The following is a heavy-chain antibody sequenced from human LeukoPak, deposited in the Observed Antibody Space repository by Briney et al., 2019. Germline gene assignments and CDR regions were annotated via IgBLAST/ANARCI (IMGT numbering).Heavy chain of an antibody. CDR1: EFTFSSYA. CDR3: ARGRYSSSWYADY. D-gene: IGHD6-13*01. CDR2: IGNGGGST. Sequence: GGSLRLSCAASEFTFSSYAMSWVRQAPGKGLEWVSTIGNGGGSTYYADSVKGRFTISRDNSKNTLYLQMNSLRAEDTAVYYCARGRYSSSWYADYWGQGTLVTVSS. J-gene: IGHJ4*02. V-gene: IGHV3-23*01.